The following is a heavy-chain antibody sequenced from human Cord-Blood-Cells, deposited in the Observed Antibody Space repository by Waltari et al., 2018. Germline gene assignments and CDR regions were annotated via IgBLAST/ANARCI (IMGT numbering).Heavy chain of an antibody. CDR1: GGTFSSYA. CDR2: IIPIFGTA. CDR3: ARDLGGYCSGGSCYYGMDV. J-gene: IGHJ6*02. Sequence: QVQLVQSGAEVKKPGSSVKVSCKASGGTFSSYAISWVRQAPGQGLEWMGGIIPIFGTANYAQKFQGRGTITADESTSTAYMELSSLRSEDTAVYYCARDLGGYCSGGSCYYGMDVWGQGTTVTVSS. D-gene: IGHD2-15*01. V-gene: IGHV1-69*01.